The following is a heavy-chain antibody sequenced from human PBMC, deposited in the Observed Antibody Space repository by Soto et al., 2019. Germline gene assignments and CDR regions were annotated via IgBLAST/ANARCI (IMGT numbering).Heavy chain of an antibody. CDR3: ACCSERAGGGWYQRTAGAFDT. D-gene: IGHD6-19*01. CDR2: IIPIFGTA. J-gene: IGHJ5*02. CDR1: GGTFSSYA. Sequence: QVQLVQSGAEVKKPGSSVKVSCKASGGTFSSYAISWVRQAPGQGLEWMGGIIPIFGTANYAQKFQGRVTISAVDFESTANMALRKMCSLDTAVYYVACCSERAGGGWYQRTAGAFDTWGQGTMVTVSS. V-gene: IGHV1-69*12.